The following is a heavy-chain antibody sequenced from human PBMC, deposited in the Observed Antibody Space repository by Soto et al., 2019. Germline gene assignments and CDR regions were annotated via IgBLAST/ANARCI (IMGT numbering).Heavy chain of an antibody. CDR3: VRDLLGSGGHFDY. V-gene: IGHV3-33*01. CDR2: IWYDGSNK. D-gene: IGHD7-27*01. J-gene: IGHJ4*02. Sequence: GGSLRLSCAASGFIFSSFGMHWVRQAPGKGLEWVTHIWYDGSNKYYADSVKGRFTISRDNSRNTVYLQMNSLRAEDTAVYHCVRDLLGSGGHFDYWGQGTPVTVSS. CDR1: GFIFSSFG.